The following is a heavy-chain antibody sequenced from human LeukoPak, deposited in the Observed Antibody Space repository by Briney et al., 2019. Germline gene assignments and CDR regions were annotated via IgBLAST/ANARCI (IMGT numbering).Heavy chain of an antibody. CDR3: ARDSSFERDYYYGMDV. CDR1: GYTFTGYY. J-gene: IGHJ6*02. CDR2: INPNSGGT. V-gene: IGHV1-2*02. Sequence: ASVKVSCKASGYTFTGYYMHWVRQAPGQGLEWMGWINPNSGGTNYAQKFQGRVTMTRDTSISTAYMELSRLRSDDTAVYYCARDSSFERDYYYGMDVWAKGPRSPSP.